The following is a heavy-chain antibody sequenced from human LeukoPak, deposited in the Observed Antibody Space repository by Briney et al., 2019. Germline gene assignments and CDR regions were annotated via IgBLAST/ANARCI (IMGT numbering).Heavy chain of an antibody. V-gene: IGHV4-38-2*01. J-gene: IGHJ6*04. D-gene: IGHD2-2*01. CDR1: GYSISSGYY. CDR2: IYHSGST. CDR3: ATPLLGDIVVVPEEDLDYYGMDV. Sequence: SETLSLTCAVSGYSISSGYYWGWIRQPPGKGLEWIGSIYHSGSTHYNPSLESRVTISVDTSKNQFSLKLSSVTAADTAVYYCATPLLGDIVVVPEEDLDYYGMDVWGKGTTVTVSS.